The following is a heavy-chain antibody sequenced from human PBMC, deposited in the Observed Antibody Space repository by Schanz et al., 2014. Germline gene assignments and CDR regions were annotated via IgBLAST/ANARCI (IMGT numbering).Heavy chain of an antibody. CDR3: ARIGGSVFDY. CDR1: GFTLSSYG. V-gene: IGHV3-23*04. Sequence: EVQLVESGGGLVQPGGSLRLSCAASGFTLSSYGMHWVRQAPGKGLEWVSAISGGGGTTYYADSVKGRFTISRDSSKNTLYLQMNSLRPEDTAVYYCARIGGSVFDYWAQGTLVTVSS. D-gene: IGHD3-10*01. J-gene: IGHJ4*02. CDR2: ISGGGGTT.